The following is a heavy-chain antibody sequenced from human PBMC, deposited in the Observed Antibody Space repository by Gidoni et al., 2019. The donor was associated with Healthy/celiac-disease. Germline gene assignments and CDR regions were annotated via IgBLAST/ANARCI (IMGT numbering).Heavy chain of an antibody. Sequence: QVQLVQSGAEVKKPGASVKVSCKASGYTFTSYDINWVRQATGQGLEWMGWRNPNSGNTGYAQKCQGRVTMTRNTSISTAYMELSSLRAEDTAVYYCARGSIRTNLNWFDPWGQGTLVTVSS. J-gene: IGHJ5*02. V-gene: IGHV1-8*01. CDR2: RNPNSGNT. CDR1: GYTFTSYD. D-gene: IGHD1-1*01. CDR3: ARGSIRTNLNWFDP.